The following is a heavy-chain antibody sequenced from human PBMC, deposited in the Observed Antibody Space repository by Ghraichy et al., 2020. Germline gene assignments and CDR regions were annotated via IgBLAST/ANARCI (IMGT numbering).Heavy chain of an antibody. D-gene: IGHD2-15*01. CDR1: GFTFSSYG. J-gene: IGHJ4*02. CDR2: IWYDGSNK. CDR3: ARDPGYCSGGSCYPEYYFDY. V-gene: IGHV3-33*01. Sequence: LSLTCVASGFTFSSYGMHWVRQALGKGLEWVAVIWYDGSNKYYADSVKGRFTISRDNSKNTPYLQMNSLRAEDTAVYYCARDPGYCSGGSCYPEYYFDYWGQGTLVTVSS.